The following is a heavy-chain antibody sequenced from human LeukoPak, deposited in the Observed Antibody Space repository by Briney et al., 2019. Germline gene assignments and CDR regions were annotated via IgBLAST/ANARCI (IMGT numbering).Heavy chain of an antibody. CDR3: TRDRAI. V-gene: IGHV6-1*01. CDR1: GYSVPNNTAN. CDR2: TYYRSMWNS. Sequence: SQTLPLTCAISGYSVPNNTANWNWTRHSTSRGLEWLGRTYYRSMWNSDYALSVKSRIAINPDTSKNHVSLLLSSVTPDDTAVYYCTRDRAIWGQGTMVTVAS. J-gene: IGHJ3*02.